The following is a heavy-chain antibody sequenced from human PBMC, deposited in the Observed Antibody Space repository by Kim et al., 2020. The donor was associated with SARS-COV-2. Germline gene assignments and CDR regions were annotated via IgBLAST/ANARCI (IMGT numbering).Heavy chain of an antibody. V-gene: IGHV3-48*03. Sequence: GGSLRLSCAASGFTFSSYEIHWVRQAPGKGLEWVSYISDNGSTTYYADSVKGRFTISRDNGKNSLFLQMNSLRAEDTAVYYCARESVTGTDAFDIWGHGTLVTVAS. CDR2: ISDNGSTT. CDR3: ARESVTGTDAFDI. CDR1: GFTFSSYE. D-gene: IGHD6-19*01. J-gene: IGHJ3*02.